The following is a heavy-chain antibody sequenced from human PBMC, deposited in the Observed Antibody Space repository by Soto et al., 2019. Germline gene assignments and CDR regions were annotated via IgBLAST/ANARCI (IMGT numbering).Heavy chain of an antibody. Sequence: PSETLSLTCTVSGGSISRYSWSWIRQPPGKGLECIGCIYYSGSTDYNPSLRGRVTISVDTSKNQFSLKLSSVTAADTAVYYCARAVPGNNYYDSSGSPAFDYWGQGTLVTVSS. J-gene: IGHJ4*02. CDR3: ARAVPGNNYYDSSGSPAFDY. V-gene: IGHV4-59*01. D-gene: IGHD3-22*01. CDR1: GGSISRYS. CDR2: IYYSGST.